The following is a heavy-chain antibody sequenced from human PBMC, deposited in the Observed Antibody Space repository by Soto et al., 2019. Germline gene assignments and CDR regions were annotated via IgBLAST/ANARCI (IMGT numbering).Heavy chain of an antibody. Sequence: PGGSLILSCAASGFTFRSFTMNWVRQAPGNGLEWVSTISSNSSYIYYTDALRGRFTISRDNAKNSLHLQMNSLRAEDTAVYYCTRDASLDSSDRGWFDPWGPGTLVTVAS. CDR1: GFTFRSFT. CDR3: TRDASLDSSDRGWFDP. J-gene: IGHJ5*02. V-gene: IGHV3-21*01. CDR2: ISSNSSYI. D-gene: IGHD6-13*01.